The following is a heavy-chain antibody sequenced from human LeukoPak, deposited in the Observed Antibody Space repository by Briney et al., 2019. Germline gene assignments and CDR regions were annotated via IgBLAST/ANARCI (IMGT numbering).Heavy chain of an antibody. D-gene: IGHD3-22*01. CDR3: AKDLVYDSSGYYTPGAFDI. CDR1: GSTVSSNY. V-gene: IGHV3-53*01. J-gene: IGHJ3*02. CDR2: IYSGGST. Sequence: PGGSLRLSCAASGSTVSSNYMSWVRQAPGKGLEWVSVIYSGGSTYYADSVKGRFTISRDNSKNTLYLQMNSLRAEDTAVYYCAKDLVYDSSGYYTPGAFDIWGQGTMVTVSS.